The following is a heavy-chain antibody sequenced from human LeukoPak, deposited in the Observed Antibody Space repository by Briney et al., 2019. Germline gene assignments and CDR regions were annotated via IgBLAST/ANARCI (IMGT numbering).Heavy chain of an antibody. Sequence: PGGSLRLSCAASGFTFSRYWMHWVRQAPGKGLVWVSRINSDGSSTTYADSVKGRFTISRDNAKNTLYLQMNSLRAEDTAVYYCVRVEFGYSSSWYNYWGQGTLVTVSS. CDR1: GFTFSRYW. CDR2: INSDGSST. J-gene: IGHJ4*02. CDR3: VRVEFGYSSSWYNY. V-gene: IGHV3-74*01. D-gene: IGHD6-13*01.